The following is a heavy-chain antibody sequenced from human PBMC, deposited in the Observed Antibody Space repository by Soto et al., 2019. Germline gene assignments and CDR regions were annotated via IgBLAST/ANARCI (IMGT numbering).Heavy chain of an antibody. D-gene: IGHD5-18*01. V-gene: IGHV3-66*01. CDR2: IYSGGST. Sequence: EVQLVESGGGLVQPGGSLRLSCAASGVTVSSNYMSWVRQAPGKGLEWVSVIYSGGSTYYADSVKGRFTISRDNSNNTLYLQMNSLRAEDTAVYYCARNGYNYGGGYFDYWGQGTLVTVSS. J-gene: IGHJ4*02. CDR3: ARNGYNYGGGYFDY. CDR1: GVTVSSNY.